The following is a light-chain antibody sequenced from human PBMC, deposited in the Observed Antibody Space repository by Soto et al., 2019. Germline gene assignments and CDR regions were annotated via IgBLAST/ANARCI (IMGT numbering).Light chain of an antibody. Sequence: EIVLTQSPATLSLSPGEGATLSCRASQSVSKYLVWYQQKPGQAPRLLIYGASSRATGIPDRFSGSGSGTDFTLTISRLEPEDFAVYYCQQYGSSPWTFGQGTKVDI. CDR1: QSVSKY. CDR3: QQYGSSPWT. CDR2: GAS. V-gene: IGKV3-20*01. J-gene: IGKJ1*01.